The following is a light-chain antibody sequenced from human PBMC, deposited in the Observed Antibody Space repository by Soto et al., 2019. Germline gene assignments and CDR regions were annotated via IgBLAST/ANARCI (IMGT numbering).Light chain of an antibody. J-gene: IGKJ1*01. CDR2: AVF. CDR1: QSISRY. CDR3: QQTYSTSWT. V-gene: IGKV1-39*01. Sequence: DLQMTQSPSSLSASVGDRVTITCRASQSISRYLNWYQQKPGTAPKLLIYAVFTLQSGVPSRFSGSGSGTDFTLTISSLQPEDFATYYCQQTYSTSWTFGQGTKVEIK.